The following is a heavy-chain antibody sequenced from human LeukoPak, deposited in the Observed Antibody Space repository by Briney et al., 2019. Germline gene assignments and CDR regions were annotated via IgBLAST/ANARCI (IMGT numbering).Heavy chain of an antibody. CDR1: GFDFGGACG. Sequence: GGSLRLSCATSGFDFGGACGMGWVRQAPEKGLEWVSTISGGGETTHYADSVKGRLTISRDNARNTLYLQIDRLRPEDTAIYYCVREAGCGWPLDYWGRGTLVTVSS. D-gene: IGHD6-19*01. CDR2: ISGGGETT. V-gene: IGHV3-23*01. CDR3: VREAGCGWPLDY. J-gene: IGHJ4*02.